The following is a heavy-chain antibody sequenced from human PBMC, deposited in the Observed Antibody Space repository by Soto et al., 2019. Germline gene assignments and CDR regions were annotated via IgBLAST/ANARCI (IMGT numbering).Heavy chain of an antibody. CDR2: IYPDDSET. Sequence: PGESLKISCSTSGYNFRTFWIGWLRQMPGKGLEWMGLIYPDDSETKYSPSFEGQVTMSSDSYISTTYLQWSSLQASDTAIYYCARGRHNGDEGYFDFWGQGTLVTVSS. CDR3: ARGRHNGDEGYFDF. J-gene: IGHJ4*02. V-gene: IGHV5-51*01. D-gene: IGHD2-8*01. CDR1: GYNFRTFW.